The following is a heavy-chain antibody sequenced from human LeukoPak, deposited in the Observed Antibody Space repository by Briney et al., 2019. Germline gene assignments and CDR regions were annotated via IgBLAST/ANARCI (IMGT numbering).Heavy chain of an antibody. CDR3: AGGLQLVWFGELNFDY. V-gene: IGHV4-39*07. D-gene: IGHD3-10*01. Sequence: SETLSLTCTVSGGSISTYYWSWIRQPPGKGLEWIGSIYYSGSTYYNPSLKSRVTISVDTSKNQFSLKLSSVTAADTAVYYCAGGLQLVWFGELNFDYWGQGTLVTVSS. CDR1: GGSISTYY. J-gene: IGHJ4*02. CDR2: IYYSGST.